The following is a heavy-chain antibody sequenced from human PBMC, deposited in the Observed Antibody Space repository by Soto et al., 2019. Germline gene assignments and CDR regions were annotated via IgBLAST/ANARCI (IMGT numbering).Heavy chain of an antibody. J-gene: IGHJ4*02. CDR2: ISGTASRT. Sequence: GGSLRLSCAGSGFTPTTTPLSWVRQPPGQGLQWVTTISGTASRTYYVDSVKGRYFISRDNTKNTVTLQMNNLTLDDSAVYYCATSFRYFDKWGQGPSGTVSS. CDR1: GFTPTTTP. CDR3: ATSFRYFDK. D-gene: IGHD3-9*01. V-gene: IGHV3-23*01.